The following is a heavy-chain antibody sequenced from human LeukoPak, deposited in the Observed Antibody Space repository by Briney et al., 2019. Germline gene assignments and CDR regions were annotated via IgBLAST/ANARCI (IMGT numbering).Heavy chain of an antibody. D-gene: IGHD3-22*01. V-gene: IGHV4-59*01. Sequence: SETLSLTCTVSGGSISSYYWSWIRQPPGQGPEWIGYIYYSGSTNYNPSLKSRVTISVDTSKNQFSLKLSSVTAADTDVYYCARGRDYYDSSGYLDNWGQGTLVTVSS. CDR2: IYYSGST. J-gene: IGHJ4*02. CDR3: ARGRDYYDSSGYLDN. CDR1: GGSISSYY.